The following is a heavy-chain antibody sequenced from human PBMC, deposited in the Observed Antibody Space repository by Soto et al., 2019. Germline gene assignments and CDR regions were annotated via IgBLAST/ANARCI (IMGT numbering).Heavy chain of an antibody. V-gene: IGHV3-23*01. CDR1: GXTVSTYG. J-gene: IGHJ3*01. D-gene: IGHD2-15*01. CDR3: PSYCSGGSCFRTNAFDF. Sequence: GSLRVSSAASGXTVSTYGMSWVRQAPGKGLEWVGFVSGSRDDTYYADSVKGRFTVSRDNSKNTLYLQMHSLRAEDTAVYYCPSYCSGGSCFRTNAFDFWGQGTRVTVS. CDR2: VSGSRDDT.